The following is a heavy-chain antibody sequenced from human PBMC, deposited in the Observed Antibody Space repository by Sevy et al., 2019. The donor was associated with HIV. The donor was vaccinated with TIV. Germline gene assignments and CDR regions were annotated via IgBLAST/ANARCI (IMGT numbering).Heavy chain of an antibody. D-gene: IGHD5-12*01. V-gene: IGHV4-31*03. J-gene: IGHJ4*02. CDR2: IYYSGST. CDR1: SDSISSGGYY. Sequence: SETLSLTCTVSSDSISSGGYYWSWIRQHPGKGLEWIGYIYYSGSTYYNPSLRSRVTISVDTSKNQFSLKLRSVTAADTAVYYCARSRSRIENKWHFDLWGQGTLVTVSS. CDR3: ARSRSRIENKWHFDL.